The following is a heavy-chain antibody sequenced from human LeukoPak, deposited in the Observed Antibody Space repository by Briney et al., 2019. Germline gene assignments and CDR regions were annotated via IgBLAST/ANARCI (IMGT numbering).Heavy chain of an antibody. Sequence: GGSLRLSCAASGFTFSSYAMHWVRQAPGKGLEYVSAISSNGGSTYYANSVKGRFTISRDNSKNTLYLQMGSLRAEDMAVCYCARERKLLWFGELFYWGQGTLVTVSS. CDR2: ISSNGGST. J-gene: IGHJ4*02. CDR3: ARERKLLWFGELFY. CDR1: GFTFSSYA. D-gene: IGHD3-10*01. V-gene: IGHV3-64*01.